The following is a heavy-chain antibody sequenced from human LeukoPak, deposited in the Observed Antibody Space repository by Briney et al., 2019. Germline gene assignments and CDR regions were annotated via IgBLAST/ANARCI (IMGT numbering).Heavy chain of an antibody. CDR2: ISGSGGST. CDR3: AKALKLGYCSSTSCYTPDY. J-gene: IGHJ4*02. D-gene: IGHD2-2*02. V-gene: IGHV3-23*01. Sequence: GGSLRLSCAASGFTFSSYAMSWVRQAPGEGLEWVSAISGSGGSTYYADSVKGRFTISRDNSKNTLYLQMNSLRAEDTAVYYCAKALKLGYCSSTSCYTPDYWGQGTLVTVSS. CDR1: GFTFSSYA.